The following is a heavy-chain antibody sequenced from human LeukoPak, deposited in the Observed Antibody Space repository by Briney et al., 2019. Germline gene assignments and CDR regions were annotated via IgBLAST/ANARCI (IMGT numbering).Heavy chain of an antibody. CDR3: ARVKLARGRYFDY. CDR2: IYYSGST. J-gene: IGHJ4*02. CDR1: GGSISSGGYY. V-gene: IGHV4-31*03. D-gene: IGHD1-1*01. Sequence: SQTPSLTCTVSGGSISSGGYYWSWIRQHPGKGLEWIGYIYYSGSTYYNPSLKSRVTISVDTSKNQFSLKLSSVTAADTAVYYCARVKLARGRYFDYWGQGTLVTVSS.